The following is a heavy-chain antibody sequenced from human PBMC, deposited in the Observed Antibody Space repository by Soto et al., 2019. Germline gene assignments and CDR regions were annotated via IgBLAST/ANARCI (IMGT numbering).Heavy chain of an antibody. CDR2: IIPILGTS. V-gene: IGHV1-69*01. CDR3: ARDPRYCSGAGCYSDVVIDP. D-gene: IGHD2-15*01. Sequence: VQPVQSGPEVKKPGSSVKVSCKVSEGTLNYYAISWVRQAPGQGLEWIGGIIPILGTSNYAQKFRGRVTMTADESRSTAYMELSSLRSQDTAVYYCARDPRYCSGAGCYSDVVIDPWGQGTLVTVSS. CDR1: EGTLNYYA. J-gene: IGHJ5*02.